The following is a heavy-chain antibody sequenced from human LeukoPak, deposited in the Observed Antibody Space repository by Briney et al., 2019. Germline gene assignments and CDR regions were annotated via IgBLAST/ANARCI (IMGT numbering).Heavy chain of an antibody. CDR1: GYTFTSYG. D-gene: IGHD1-14*01. CDR2: INTNTGNP. CDR3: ARDLRKYPDSNWFDP. Sequence: ASVKVSCKASGYTFTSYGISWVRQAPGQGLEWMGWINTNTGNPTYAQGFTGRFVFSLDTSVSTAYLQISSLKAEDTAVYYCARDLRKYPDSNWFDPWGQGTLVTVSS. J-gene: IGHJ5*02. V-gene: IGHV7-4-1*02.